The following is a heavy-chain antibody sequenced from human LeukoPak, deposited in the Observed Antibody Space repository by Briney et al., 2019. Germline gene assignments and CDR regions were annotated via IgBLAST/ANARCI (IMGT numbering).Heavy chain of an antibody. V-gene: IGHV3-74*01. J-gene: IGHJ4*02. CDR1: GFTFSSYW. D-gene: IGHD1-26*01. CDR2: IRSDGSST. Sequence: GGSLRLSCAAPGFTFSSYWMHWVRQAPGKGLVWVSRIRSDGSSTSYADSVKGRFTISREQAKNTLYLQMNSLRAEHPAVYDCARPEGATLHFDYWGQGTLVTVSS. CDR3: ARPEGATLHFDY.